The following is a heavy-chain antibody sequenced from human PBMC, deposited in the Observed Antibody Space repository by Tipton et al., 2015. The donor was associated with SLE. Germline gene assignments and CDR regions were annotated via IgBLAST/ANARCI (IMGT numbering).Heavy chain of an antibody. CDR2: IYYSGST. J-gene: IGHJ2*01. CDR1: GASIRSDGYY. CDR3: ARDSTTVSNRPNWYFDL. D-gene: IGHD4-17*01. Sequence: TLSLTCTVSGASIRSDGYYWSWIRQHPGKGLEWIGYIYYSGSTNYNPSLKSRVTMSVDRSKNQFSLKLSSVTAADTAVYYCARDSTTVSNRPNWYFDLWGRGTLVTVSS. V-gene: IGHV4-31*03.